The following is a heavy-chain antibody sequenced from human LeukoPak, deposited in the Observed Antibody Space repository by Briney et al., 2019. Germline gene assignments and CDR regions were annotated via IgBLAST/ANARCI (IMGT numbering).Heavy chain of an antibody. V-gene: IGHV4-39*07. Sequence: PSETLSLTCTASGGSISSSSYYWGWIRQPPGKGLEWIGSIYYSGSTYYNPSLKSRVTISVDTSKNQFSLKLSSVTAADTAVYYCARDITMIDNWFDPWGQGTLVTVSS. CDR3: ARDITMIDNWFDP. CDR2: IYYSGST. D-gene: IGHD3-22*01. CDR1: GGSISSSSYY. J-gene: IGHJ5*02.